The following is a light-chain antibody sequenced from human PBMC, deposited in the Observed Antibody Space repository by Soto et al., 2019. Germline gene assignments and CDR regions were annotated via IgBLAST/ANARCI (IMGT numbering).Light chain of an antibody. Sequence: EVVLTQSPVTLSLAPGERATLSCRASQSFRGLLAWYQQKPGQAPRLLIYDAYNRATGIPPRFSGSGSGTDFTLTTSSLDPEVSAVYYCHQRHMWPITFGQGTRLEIK. CDR1: QSFRGL. J-gene: IGKJ5*01. CDR3: HQRHMWPIT. V-gene: IGKV3-11*01. CDR2: DAY.